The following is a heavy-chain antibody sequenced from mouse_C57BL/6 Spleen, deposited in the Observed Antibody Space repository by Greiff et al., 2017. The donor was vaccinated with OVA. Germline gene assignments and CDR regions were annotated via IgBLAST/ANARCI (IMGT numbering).Heavy chain of an antibody. D-gene: IGHD1-1*01. CDR1: GYTFTDYN. CDR2: INPNNGGT. V-gene: IGHV1-22*01. CDR3: ARGYYGSGPWFAY. J-gene: IGHJ3*01. Sequence: VQLQQSGPELVKPGASVKMSCKASGYTFTDYNMHWVKQSHGKSLEWIGYINPNNGGTSYNQKFKGKATLTVNKSSSTAYMELRSLTSEDSAVYYCARGYYGSGPWFAYWGQGTLVTVSA.